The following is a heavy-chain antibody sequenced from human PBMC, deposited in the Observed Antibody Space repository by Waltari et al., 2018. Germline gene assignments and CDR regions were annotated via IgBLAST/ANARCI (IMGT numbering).Heavy chain of an antibody. J-gene: IGHJ4*02. CDR3: ARHKGDSTRILDY. V-gene: IGHV4-34*01. CDR2: INHRGIT. CDR1: GGSFSGFY. Sequence: QVQLQQWGAGLLRPSETLSLTCAVYGGSFSGFYWRWIRQSPGKGLVWIGEINHRGITNYNPSLKSRVTVSVDTSKNQFSLKMTSVTAADTAIYFCARHKGDSTRILDYWGQGTLVTVSS. D-gene: IGHD3-16*01.